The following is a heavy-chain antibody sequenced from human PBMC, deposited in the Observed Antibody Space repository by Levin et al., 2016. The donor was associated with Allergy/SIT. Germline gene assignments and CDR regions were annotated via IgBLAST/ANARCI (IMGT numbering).Heavy chain of an antibody. J-gene: IGHJ4*02. CDR3: ARVPTIWFGELSTPLDY. Sequence: GESLKISCAASGFTFSSYGMHWVRQAPGKGLEWVAVIWYDGSNKYYADSVKGRFTISRDNSKNTLYLQMNSLRAEDTAVYYCARVPTIWFGELSTPLDYWGQGTLVTVSS. CDR2: IWYDGSNK. CDR1: GFTFSSYG. V-gene: IGHV3-33*01. D-gene: IGHD3-10*01.